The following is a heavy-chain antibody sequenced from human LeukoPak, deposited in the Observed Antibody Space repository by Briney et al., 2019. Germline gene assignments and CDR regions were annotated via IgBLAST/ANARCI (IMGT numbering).Heavy chain of an antibody. CDR1: GFTFSSYS. CDR3: ARKGDGYIYFDY. V-gene: IGHV3-21*01. D-gene: IGHD5-24*01. J-gene: IGHJ4*02. Sequence: GGSLRLSCAASGFTFSSYSMNWVRQAPGKGQEWVSSISSSSSYIYYADSVKGRFTISRDNAKNSLYLQMNSLRAEDTAVYYCARKGDGYIYFDYWGQGTLVTVSS. CDR2: ISSSSSYI.